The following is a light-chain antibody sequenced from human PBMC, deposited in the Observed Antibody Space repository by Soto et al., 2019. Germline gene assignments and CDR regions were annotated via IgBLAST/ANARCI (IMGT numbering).Light chain of an antibody. CDR1: SSNMGKNF. CDR2: EDD. V-gene: IGLV1-51*02. CDR3: ASWHSSLVTMV. Sequence: QAVVTQPPSVSAAPGQKVTISCSGGSSNMGKNFVSWYQQFPGTAPKLLIFEDDKRRSGIPDRFSGSKSGTSATLAITGLQTGDEAEYHCASWHSSLVTMVFGGGTKLTVL. J-gene: IGLJ3*02.